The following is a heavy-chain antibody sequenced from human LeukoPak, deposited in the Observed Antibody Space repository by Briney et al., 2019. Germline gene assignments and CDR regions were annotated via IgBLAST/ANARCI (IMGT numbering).Heavy chain of an antibody. J-gene: IGHJ4*02. D-gene: IGHD3-16*02. CDR3: AKDLESLIVGRTPGAIFDY. CDR2: ISGSGGST. V-gene: IGHV3-23*01. Sequence: PGGSLRRSCAAAGFTCSSYAMSWVRQAPGQGREGVSAISGSGGSTYYADSVKGRFTISRDNSKNTLYLQMNSLRAEDTAVYYCAKDLESLIVGRTPGAIFDYWGQGTLVTVSS. CDR1: GFTCSSYA.